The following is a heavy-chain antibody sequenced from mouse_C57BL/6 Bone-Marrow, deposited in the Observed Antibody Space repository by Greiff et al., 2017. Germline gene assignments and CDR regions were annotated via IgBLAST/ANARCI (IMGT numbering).Heavy chain of an antibody. Sequence: VQLQQSGPELVKPGASVKISCKASGYAFSSSWMNWVKQRPGKGLEWIGRIYPGDGDTNYNGKFKGKATLTADKSSSTAYMQLSSLTSEDSAVYFCARGKGTGTHSYYFDYWGQGTTLTVSS. CDR3: ARGKGTGTHSYYFDY. D-gene: IGHD3-3*01. V-gene: IGHV1-82*01. CDR2: IYPGDGDT. J-gene: IGHJ2*01. CDR1: GYAFSSSW.